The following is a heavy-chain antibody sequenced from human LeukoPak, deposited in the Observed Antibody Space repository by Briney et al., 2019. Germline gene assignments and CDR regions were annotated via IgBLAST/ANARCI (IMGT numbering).Heavy chain of an antibody. CDR3: ARGGKWDAFDI. Sequence: PGGSLRLSCAASGFTFSSHWMSWVRQAPGKGLEWVANIKQDGSEKYYVDSVKGRFTISRDNAKNSLYLQMNSLRAEDTAVYYRARGGKWDAFDIWGQGTMVTVSS. V-gene: IGHV3-7*01. J-gene: IGHJ3*02. D-gene: IGHD1-14*01. CDR2: IKQDGSEK. CDR1: GFTFSSHW.